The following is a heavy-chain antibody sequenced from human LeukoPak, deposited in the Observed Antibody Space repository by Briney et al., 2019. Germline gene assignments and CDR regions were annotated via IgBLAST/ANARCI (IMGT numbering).Heavy chain of an antibody. CDR1: GGSISSYY. CDR2: IYYSGSA. CDR3: ARHSAHSSTNDAFDI. J-gene: IGHJ3*02. Sequence: SETLSLTCTVSGGSISSYYWSWIRQPPGKGLEWIGYIYYSGSANYNPSLKSRVTISVDRSKNQFSLKLSSVTAADTAVYYCARHSAHSSTNDAFDIWGQGTMVTVSS. V-gene: IGHV4-59*08. D-gene: IGHD6-13*01.